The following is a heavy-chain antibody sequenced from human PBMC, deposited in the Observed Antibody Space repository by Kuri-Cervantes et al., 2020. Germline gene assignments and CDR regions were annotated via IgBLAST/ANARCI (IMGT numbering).Heavy chain of an antibody. V-gene: IGHV3-48*04. CDR3: ARGDGVDH. Sequence: GESLKISCAASGFTFSSYAMHWVRQAPGKGLEWVSYISTSGSTIYYSDSVKGRFTISRDNAKNSLYLQMNSLRAEDTAVYYCARGDGVDHWGQGTLVTVSS. CDR1: GFTFSSYA. J-gene: IGHJ4*02. D-gene: IGHD4-17*01. CDR2: ISTSGSTI.